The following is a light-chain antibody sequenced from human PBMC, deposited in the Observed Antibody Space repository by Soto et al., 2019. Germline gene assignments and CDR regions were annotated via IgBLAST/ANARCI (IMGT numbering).Light chain of an antibody. J-gene: IGLJ2*01. CDR1: SSDVGGHEF. V-gene: IGLV2-8*01. Sequence: QSALTQPPSASGSPGQSVTISCTGTSSDVGGHEFVSWYQQHPGKAPKLIIYDVSYRPSGVPDRFSGSKSVITASLTVSGLQAEDEADYYCSSYAGSTNFVFGGGTKVTVL. CDR3: SSYAGSTNFV. CDR2: DVS.